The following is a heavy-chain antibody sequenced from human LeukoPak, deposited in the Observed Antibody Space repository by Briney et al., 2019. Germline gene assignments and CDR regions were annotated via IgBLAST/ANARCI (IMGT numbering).Heavy chain of an antibody. CDR1: GGTFSSYA. CDR3: ARGDGIVVVPAAMRWGGIRAFGI. CDR2: IIPIFGTA. J-gene: IGHJ3*02. V-gene: IGHV1-69*13. Sequence: SVKVSCKASGGTFSSYAISWVRQAPGQGLEWMGGIIPIFGTANYAQKFQGRVTITADESTSTAYMELSSLRSEDTAVYYCARGDGIVVVPAAMRWGGIRAFGIWGQGTMVTVSS. D-gene: IGHD2-2*01.